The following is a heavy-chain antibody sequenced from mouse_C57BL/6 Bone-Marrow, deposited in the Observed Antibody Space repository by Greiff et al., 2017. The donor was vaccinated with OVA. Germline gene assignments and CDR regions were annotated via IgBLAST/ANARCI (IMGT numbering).Heavy chain of an antibody. J-gene: IGHJ3*01. V-gene: IGHV6-6*02. Sequence: DVKVEESGGGLVQPGGSMKLSCVASGFTFSNYWMNWVRQSPEKGLEWVAQIRLKSDNYATHYAESVKGRFTISRDDSKSSVYLQMNSLRAEDTGIYYCTSRNWDWFAYWGQGTLVTVSA. D-gene: IGHD4-1*01. CDR2: IRLKSDNYAT. CDR1: GFTFSNYW. CDR3: TSRNWDWFAY.